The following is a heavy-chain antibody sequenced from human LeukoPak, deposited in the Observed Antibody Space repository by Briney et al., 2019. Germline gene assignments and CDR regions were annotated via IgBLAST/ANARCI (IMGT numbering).Heavy chain of an antibody. D-gene: IGHD5-12*01. J-gene: IGHJ6*02. V-gene: IGHV1-69*13. CDR1: GGTFSSYA. CDR3: ARDRFLSSHDFGHYYGMDV. CDR2: IIPIFGTA. Sequence: SVKVSCKASGGTFSSYAISWVRQAPGQGLEWMGGIIPIFGTANYAQEFQGRVTITADESTSTAYMELSSLRSEDTAVYYCARDRFLSSHDFGHYYGMDVWGQGTTVTVSS.